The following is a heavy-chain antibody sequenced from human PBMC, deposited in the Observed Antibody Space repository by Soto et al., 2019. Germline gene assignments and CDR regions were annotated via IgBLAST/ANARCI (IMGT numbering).Heavy chain of an antibody. CDR2: IYSGGST. D-gene: IGHD4-17*01. V-gene: IGHV3-66*01. J-gene: IGHJ4*02. CDR3: ARADATVTTYYLDY. CDR1: GFTVSSNY. Sequence: EVQLVESGGGLVQPGGSLRLSCAASGFTVSSNYMSWVRQAPGKGLEWVSVIYSGGSTYYADSVKGRFTISRDNSKNTLYLQMNSLRAEDTAVYYCARADATVTTYYLDYWGQGTLVTVSS.